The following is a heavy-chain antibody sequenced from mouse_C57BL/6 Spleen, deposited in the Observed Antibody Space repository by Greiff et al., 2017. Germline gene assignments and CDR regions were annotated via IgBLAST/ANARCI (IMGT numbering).Heavy chain of an antibody. Sequence: VKLVESGTELVKPGASVKLSCKASGYTFTSYWMHWVKQRPGQGLEWIGNINPSNGGTNYNEKFKSKATLTVDKSSSTAYMQLSSLTSEDSAVYDCARGDGYPYYFDYWGQGTTLTVSS. J-gene: IGHJ2*01. D-gene: IGHD2-3*01. CDR2: INPSNGGT. CDR1: GYTFTSYW. CDR3: ARGDGYPYYFDY. V-gene: IGHV1-53*01.